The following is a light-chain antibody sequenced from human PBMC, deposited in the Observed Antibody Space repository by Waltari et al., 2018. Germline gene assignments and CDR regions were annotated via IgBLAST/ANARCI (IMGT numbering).Light chain of an antibody. CDR2: YKSDSDK. J-gene: IGLJ3*02. Sequence: QAVLTQPSSLSASPGASASLTCTLRRGINVGTYRIYWYQQKPGSPPQYLLRYKSDSDKQQGSGVPSGFSGCEEASANAGILLISGLQSEDEADYYCMIWHSSAWVLGVGTKLTVL. V-gene: IGLV5-45*03. CDR1: RGINVGTYR. CDR3: MIWHSSAWV.